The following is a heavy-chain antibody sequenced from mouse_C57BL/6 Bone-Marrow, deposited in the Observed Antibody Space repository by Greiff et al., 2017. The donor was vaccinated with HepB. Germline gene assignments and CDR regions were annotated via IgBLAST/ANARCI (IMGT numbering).Heavy chain of an antibody. CDR3: ASVTTVVANTLYWYFDV. V-gene: IGHV14-3*01. J-gene: IGHJ1*03. D-gene: IGHD1-1*01. Sequence: VQLQQPVAELVRPGASVKLSCTASGFNIKNTYMHWVKQRPEQGLEWIGRIDPANGNTKYAPKFQGKATITADTSSNTAYLQLSSLTSEDTAIYYCASVTTVVANTLYWYFDVWGTGTTVTVSS. CDR2: IDPANGNT. CDR1: GFNIKNTY.